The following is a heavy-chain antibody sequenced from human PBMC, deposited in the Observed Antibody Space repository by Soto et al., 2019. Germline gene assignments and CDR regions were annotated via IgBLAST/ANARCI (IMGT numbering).Heavy chain of an antibody. Sequence: SETVSLTCTVSGGSISSYYWSWIRQPPGKGLEWIGYIYYSGSTNYNPSLKSRVTISVDTSKNQFSLKLSSVTAADTAVYYCARGPCSGGSCYRYYYYYYYMDVWGKGTTVTVSS. CDR1: GGSISSYY. J-gene: IGHJ6*03. V-gene: IGHV4-59*01. D-gene: IGHD2-15*01. CDR2: IYYSGST. CDR3: ARGPCSGGSCYRYYYYYYYMDV.